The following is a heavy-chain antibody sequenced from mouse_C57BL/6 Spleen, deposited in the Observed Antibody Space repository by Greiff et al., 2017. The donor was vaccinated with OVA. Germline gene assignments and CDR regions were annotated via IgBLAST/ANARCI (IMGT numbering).Heavy chain of an antibody. Sequence: QVQLQQPGAELVRPGSSVKLSCKASGYTFTSYWMHWVKQRPIQGLEWIGEILPGSGSTNYNEKFKGKATFTADTSSNTAYMQLSSLTTEDSAIYYCARPQWYFDVWGTGTTVTVSS. V-gene: IGHV1-9*01. CDR2: ILPGSGST. CDR1: GYTFTSYW. J-gene: IGHJ1*03. CDR3: ARPQWYFDV.